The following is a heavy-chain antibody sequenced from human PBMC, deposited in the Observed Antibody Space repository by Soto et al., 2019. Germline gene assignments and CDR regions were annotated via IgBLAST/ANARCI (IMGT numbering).Heavy chain of an antibody. Sequence: EVQLVESGGGLVQPGGSLRLSCAASEFTFSSYGMSWVRQAPGKGLEWVSFISSRSTTIYYADSVKGRFTISTDNAKNSLYLQMNSMSDEDTAVYYCARCRYSYGYDFDYWGQGTLVTVSS. CDR1: EFTFSSYG. CDR2: ISSRSTTI. V-gene: IGHV3-48*02. CDR3: ARCRYSYGYDFDY. D-gene: IGHD5-18*01. J-gene: IGHJ4*02.